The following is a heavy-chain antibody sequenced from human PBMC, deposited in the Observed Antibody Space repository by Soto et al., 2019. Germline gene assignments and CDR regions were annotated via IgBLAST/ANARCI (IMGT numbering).Heavy chain of an antibody. Sequence: PGGSLRLSCAASGFTFSSYGMQWVRQAPGKGLEWLTLIWYDGSYKYYADSVKGRFTISRDNSKSTLYLQMSSLRPEDTAVYYCARDRVEMATIGTPPGHWGQGTPVTVS. J-gene: IGHJ4*02. CDR2: IWYDGSYK. V-gene: IGHV3-33*01. CDR3: ARDRVEMATIGTPPGH. CDR1: GFTFSSYG. D-gene: IGHD5-12*01.